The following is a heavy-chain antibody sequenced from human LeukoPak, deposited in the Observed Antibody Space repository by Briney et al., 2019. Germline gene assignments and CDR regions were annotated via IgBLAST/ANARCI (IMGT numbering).Heavy chain of an antibody. V-gene: IGHV3-7*03. J-gene: IGHJ4*02. CDR3: ARVVTAMYFDY. CDR1: GFTFSSYW. D-gene: IGHD2-21*02. CDR2: INKDGGEK. Sequence: GGSLRLSCAASGFTFSSYWMSWVRQAPGKGLEWVANINKDGGEKYYVDSVKGRFTISRDNAKNLLYLQMNSLRAEDTAVYYCARVVTAMYFDYWGQGTLVTVSS.